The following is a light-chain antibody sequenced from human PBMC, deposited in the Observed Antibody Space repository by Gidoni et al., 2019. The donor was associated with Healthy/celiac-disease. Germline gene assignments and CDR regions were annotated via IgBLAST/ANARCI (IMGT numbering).Light chain of an antibody. J-gene: IGKJ2*01. Sequence: DIQMTQSPSSLSASVADRVTITCQTRQDISNDLNWYQQKQVKAPKLLIYDAFNMETGFPSRVSVVGSGTDFTFTISSLQPEDMATYYCQQYVNLPRTFGQGTKLEIK. CDR3: QQYVNLPRT. V-gene: IGKV1-33*01. CDR2: DAF. CDR1: QDISND.